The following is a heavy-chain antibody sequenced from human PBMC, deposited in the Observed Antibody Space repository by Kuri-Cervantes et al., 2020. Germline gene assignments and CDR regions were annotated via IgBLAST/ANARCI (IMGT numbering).Heavy chain of an antibody. CDR1: GFTFSSYD. Sequence: GGSLRLSCAASGFTFSSYDMHWVRQATRKGLEWVSAIGTAGDTYYPGSVKGRFTISRENAKNSLYLQMNSLRAEDTALYYCAKDHMGGYYYDSSGFRAGAFDIWGQATTVTASS. CDR3: AKDHMGGYYYDSSGFRAGAFDI. J-gene: IGHJ3*02. V-gene: IGHV3-13*01. D-gene: IGHD3-22*01. CDR2: IGTAGDT.